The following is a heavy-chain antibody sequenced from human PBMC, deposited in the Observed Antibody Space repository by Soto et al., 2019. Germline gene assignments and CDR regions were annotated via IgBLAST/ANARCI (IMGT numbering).Heavy chain of an antibody. CDR3: ARDGTYGSGSGPGWYFDL. CDR1: GFTFSSYD. CDR2: IGTLGDT. Sequence: EVQLVESGGGLVQPGGSLRLSCAASGFTFSSYDMHWVRQETGKGLEWVSAIGTLGDTFYADSVKGRFTISRENAKNSLYIQMNSLRAGDTAVYYCARDGTYGSGSGPGWYFDLWGRGTLVTVSS. V-gene: IGHV3-13*04. D-gene: IGHD3-10*01. J-gene: IGHJ2*01.